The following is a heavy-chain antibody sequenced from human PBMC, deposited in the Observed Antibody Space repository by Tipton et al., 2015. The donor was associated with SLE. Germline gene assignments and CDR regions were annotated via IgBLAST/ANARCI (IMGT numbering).Heavy chain of an antibody. CDR1: GGSFSGYY. V-gene: IGHV4-34*01. CDR3: ASLRTEYYYGSRADY. J-gene: IGHJ4*02. D-gene: IGHD3-10*01. CDR2: INHSGST. Sequence: TLSLTCAVYGGSFSGYYWSWIRQPPGKGLEWIGEINHSGSTNYNPSLKSRVTISVDTSKNPFSQKLSSVTAADTAVYYCASLRTEYYYGSRADYWGQGTLVTVSS.